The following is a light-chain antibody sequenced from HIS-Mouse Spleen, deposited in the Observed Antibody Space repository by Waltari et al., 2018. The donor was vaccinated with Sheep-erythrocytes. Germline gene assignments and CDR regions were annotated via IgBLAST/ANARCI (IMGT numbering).Light chain of an antibody. CDR3: CSYAGSSTLV. V-gene: IGLV2-23*01. Sequence: QSALTQPAPVSGSPGQSITIPCPGTSRDVGSYNLVSWYQQHPGKAPKLMIYEGSKRPSGVSNRFSGSKSGNTASLTISGLQAEDEADYYCCSYAGSSTLVFGGGTKLTVL. CDR2: EGS. CDR1: SRDVGSYNL. J-gene: IGLJ2*01.